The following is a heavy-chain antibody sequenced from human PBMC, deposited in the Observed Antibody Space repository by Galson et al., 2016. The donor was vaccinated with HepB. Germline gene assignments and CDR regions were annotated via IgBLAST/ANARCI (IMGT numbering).Heavy chain of an antibody. CDR3: AKVPHAGFSRFGSAIMDV. J-gene: IGHJ6*04. CDR1: GFTFSNYA. CDR2: FSYGGGDT. D-gene: IGHD3-10*02. V-gene: IGHV3-23*01. Sequence: SLRLSCAASGFTFSNYAMSWVRQAPGKGLEWVSSFSYGGGDTHYADSVKGRFTISTDISKNTLYLQMNSLSADDTAIYYCAKVPHAGFSRFGSAIMDVWGKGTTVTVSS.